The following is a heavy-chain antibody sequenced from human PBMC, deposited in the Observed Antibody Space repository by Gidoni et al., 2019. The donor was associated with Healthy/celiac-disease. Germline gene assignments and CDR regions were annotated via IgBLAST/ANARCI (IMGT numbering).Heavy chain of an antibody. Sequence: QVQLVESGGGVVQPGRSLRLSCAASGFTFSSYAMHWVRQAPGKGLEWVAVISYGGSNKYYADSVKGRFTISRDNSKNTLYLQMNSLRAEDTAVYYCARDSAEGKYYDFWSGYYTPWFDYWGQGTLVTVSS. D-gene: IGHD3-3*01. CDR3: ARDSAEGKYYDFWSGYYTPWFDY. V-gene: IGHV3-30-3*01. J-gene: IGHJ4*02. CDR2: ISYGGSNK. CDR1: GFTFSSYA.